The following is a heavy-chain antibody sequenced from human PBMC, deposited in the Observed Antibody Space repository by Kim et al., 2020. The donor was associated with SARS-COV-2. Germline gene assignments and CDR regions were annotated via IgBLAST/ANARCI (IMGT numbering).Heavy chain of an antibody. V-gene: IGHV3-48*02. CDR3: ASLDTGVWFGELNMWDY. J-gene: IGHJ4*02. Sequence: GGSLRLSCAASGFTFSSYSMNWVRQAPGKGLEWVSYISSSSSTIYYADSVKGRFTISRDNAKNSLYLQMNSLREEDTAVYYCASLDTGVWFGELNMWDYWGQGTLVTVSS. D-gene: IGHD3-10*01. CDR2: ISSSSSTI. CDR1: GFTFSSYS.